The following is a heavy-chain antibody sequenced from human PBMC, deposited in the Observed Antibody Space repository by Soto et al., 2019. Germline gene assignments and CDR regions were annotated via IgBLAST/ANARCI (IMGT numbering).Heavy chain of an antibody. Sequence: GGSLRLSCAGSGFIFSSYAMSWVRQAPGKGLEWVSSVSGSGGNTYYADSVKGRFTISRDNSKNTLYLQMSSLRAEDTAVYHCAKGLASTTHYIGDYWGQGTLVTVSS. V-gene: IGHV3-23*01. D-gene: IGHD1-26*01. CDR3: AKGLASTTHYIGDY. CDR1: GFIFSSYA. J-gene: IGHJ4*02. CDR2: VSGSGGNT.